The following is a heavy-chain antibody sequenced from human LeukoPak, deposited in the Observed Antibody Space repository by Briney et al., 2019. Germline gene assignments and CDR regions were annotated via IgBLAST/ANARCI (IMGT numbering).Heavy chain of an antibody. D-gene: IGHD4-17*01. J-gene: IGHJ5*02. Sequence: GGSLRLSCAASGFXFSSYSIIWVRQAPGKGREWVSYISSSSSTIYYADSVKGRFTISKDNAKNSLYLQMNSLRDEDTAVYYCARDYGDYIWFDPWGQGTLVTVSS. CDR1: GFXFSSYS. CDR3: ARDYGDYIWFDP. V-gene: IGHV3-48*02. CDR2: ISSSSSTI.